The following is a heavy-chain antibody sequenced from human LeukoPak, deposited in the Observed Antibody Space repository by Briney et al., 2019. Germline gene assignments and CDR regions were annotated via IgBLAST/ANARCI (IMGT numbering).Heavy chain of an antibody. CDR2: ISYDGRNK. CDR3: AKDGGYQVASPNHDAFNA. D-gene: IGHD4-23*01. CDR1: GFTFSSYG. V-gene: IGHV3-30*18. Sequence: HAGGSLRLSCAASGFTFSSYGMHWVRQAPGKGLEWVAVISYDGRNKYSADSVKGRFTVSRGNSKNTLYLQMDSLRAEDTAVYYCAKDGGYQVASPNHDAFNAWGQGTMVTVSS. J-gene: IGHJ3*01.